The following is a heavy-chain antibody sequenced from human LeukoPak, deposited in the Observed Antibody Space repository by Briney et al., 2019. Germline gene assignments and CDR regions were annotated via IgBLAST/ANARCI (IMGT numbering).Heavy chain of an antibody. J-gene: IGHJ4*02. Sequence: PGGSLRLSCAASGFTFSTFGMHWVRQAPGKGLEWVAFIRFDGSNEYYADSVKGRFTISSDNSKNTLYLQMNGLRAEDTAVYYCAKSDQRLPDYWGQGTLVTVSS. CDR2: IRFDGSNE. V-gene: IGHV3-30*02. CDR3: AKSDQRLPDY. CDR1: GFTFSTFG. D-gene: IGHD2-2*01.